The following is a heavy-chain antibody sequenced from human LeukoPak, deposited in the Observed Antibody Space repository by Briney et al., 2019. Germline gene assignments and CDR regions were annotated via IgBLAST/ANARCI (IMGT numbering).Heavy chain of an antibody. D-gene: IGHD3-10*01. V-gene: IGHV3-30*02. J-gene: IGHJ6*03. CDR1: GFAFCRHG. CDR3: AKGVGGSANYYYMDV. Sequence: PGGSLRLSCAASGFAFCRHGIHWVRQAPGKGLEWVAFIPYDGSNKFYADSVKGRFTISRDNSKNTLYLQMNSLRAEDTALYYCAKGVGGSANYYYMDVWGKGTTVTVSS. CDR2: IPYDGSNK.